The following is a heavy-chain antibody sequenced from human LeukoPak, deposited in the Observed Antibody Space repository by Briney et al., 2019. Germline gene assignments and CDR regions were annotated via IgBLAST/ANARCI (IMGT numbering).Heavy chain of an antibody. V-gene: IGHV4-34*01. CDR2: INHSGST. CDR1: GGSFSGYY. CDR3: ARTPTIFGVVLLCNFDY. Sequence: SETLSLTCAVYGGSFSGYYWSWIRQPPGKGLEWIGEINHSGSTNHNPSLKSRVTISVDTSKNQLSLQLSSVTAADTAVYYCARTPTIFGVVLLCNFDYWGQGTLVTVSS. J-gene: IGHJ4*02. D-gene: IGHD3-3*01.